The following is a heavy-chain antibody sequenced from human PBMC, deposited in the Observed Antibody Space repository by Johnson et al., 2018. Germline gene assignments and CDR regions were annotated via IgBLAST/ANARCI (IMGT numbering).Heavy chain of an antibody. CDR3: AKFAHGLRSSYFMDV. D-gene: IGHD2-15*01. CDR2: ISDTGGTT. V-gene: IGHV3-23*01. J-gene: IGHJ6*03. CDR1: GGSFSGYY. Sequence: VQLQQWGAGLLKPSETLSLTCAVYGGSFSGYYWSWVRQAPGKGLEWVSVISDTGGTTYYADSVKGRFTISRDNFKNTLSLQMNSLRAEDTAIYYCAKFAHGLRSSYFMDVWGKGTTVTVSS.